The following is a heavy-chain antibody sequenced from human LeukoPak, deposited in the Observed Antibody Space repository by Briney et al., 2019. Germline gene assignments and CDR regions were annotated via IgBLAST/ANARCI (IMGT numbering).Heavy chain of an antibody. V-gene: IGHV3-30*03. Sequence: GGSLRLSCAASGFTLSDYGMHWVRQAPGKGLEWVAVVSYDGSNKDYADSLKGRFTISRDNSKNTLYLQMSSLSAEDTAVYYCARDQPLGIPGDYWGQGTLVTVSS. CDR2: VSYDGSNK. J-gene: IGHJ4*02. D-gene: IGHD7-27*01. CDR1: GFTLSDYG. CDR3: ARDQPLGIPGDY.